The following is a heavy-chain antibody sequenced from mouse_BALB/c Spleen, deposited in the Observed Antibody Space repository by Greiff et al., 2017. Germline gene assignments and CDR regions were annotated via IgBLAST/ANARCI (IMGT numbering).Heavy chain of an antibody. CDR3: ARSSIYYDYDVAY. Sequence: EVQRVESGGGLVKPGGSLKLSCAASGFTFSDYYMYWVRQTPEKRLEWVATISDGGSYTYYPDSVKGRFTISRDNAKNNLYLQMSSLKSEDTAMYYCARSSIYYDYDVAYWGQGTTLTVSS. J-gene: IGHJ2*01. CDR1: GFTFSDYY. CDR2: ISDGGSYT. D-gene: IGHD2-4*01. V-gene: IGHV5-4*02.